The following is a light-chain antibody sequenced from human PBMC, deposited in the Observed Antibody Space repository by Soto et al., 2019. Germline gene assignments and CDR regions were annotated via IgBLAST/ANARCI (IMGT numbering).Light chain of an antibody. CDR2: GNS. V-gene: IGLV1-40*01. J-gene: IGLJ2*01. CDR1: SSNIGAGYD. Sequence: QSVLTQPPSVSGAPRQRVTISCTGRSSNIGAGYDVHWYQQLPGTAPKLLIYGNSNRPSGVPDRFSGSKSGTSASLAITGLQAEDEADYYCQSYDSSLSGVLFGGGTKLTVL. CDR3: QSYDSSLSGVL.